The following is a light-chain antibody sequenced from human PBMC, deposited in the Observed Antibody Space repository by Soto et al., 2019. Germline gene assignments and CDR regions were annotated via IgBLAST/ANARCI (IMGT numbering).Light chain of an antibody. CDR1: ETISRY. J-gene: IGKJ4*01. CDR2: AAS. CDR3: PQSYCNPLP. Sequence: DIPQPQSPSSLSASVGERVIITCRASETISRYLNWYQSKPGKAPRLLISAASSLQSGVPSRFSGSYSGTDFTLTISSLQPEDFATYCCPQSYCNPLPFGGGTK. V-gene: IGKV1-39*01.